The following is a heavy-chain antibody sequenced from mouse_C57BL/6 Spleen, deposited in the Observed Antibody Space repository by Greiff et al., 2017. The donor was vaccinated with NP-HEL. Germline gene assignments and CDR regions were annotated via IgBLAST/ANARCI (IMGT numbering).Heavy chain of an antibody. CDR2: INYDGSST. J-gene: IGHJ1*03. V-gene: IGHV5-16*01. CDR3: AREVDYGSSYHWYFDV. D-gene: IGHD1-1*01. CDR1: GFTFSDYY. Sequence: EVKLVESEGGLVQPGSSMKLSCTASGFTFSDYYMAWVRQVPEKGLEWVANINYDGSSTYYLDSLKSRFIISRDNAKNILYLQMSSLKSEDTATYYCAREVDYGSSYHWYFDVWGTGTTVTVSS.